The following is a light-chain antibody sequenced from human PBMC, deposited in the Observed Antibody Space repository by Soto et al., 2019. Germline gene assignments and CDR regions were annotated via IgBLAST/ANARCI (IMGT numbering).Light chain of an antibody. Sequence: DIQMTQSPSTLSASVGDRVTITCRASQSINSWMAWYQQKPGRAPTLLIYDAFSLESGVPSRFSGSRSETEFTLTISSLQPDDFATYYCQHYNSYSWTFGQGTKVEI. V-gene: IGKV1-5*01. J-gene: IGKJ1*01. CDR1: QSINSW. CDR3: QHYNSYSWT. CDR2: DAF.